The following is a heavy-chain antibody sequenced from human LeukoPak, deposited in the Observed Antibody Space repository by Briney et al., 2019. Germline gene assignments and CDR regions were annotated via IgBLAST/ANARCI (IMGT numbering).Heavy chain of an antibody. Sequence: PGGSLRLSCAASGFTFSSYGMHWVRQAPGKGLEWVAVIWYDGSNKYYADSVKGRFTISRDNSKNTLYLQMNSLRAEDTAVYYCGRHVWAYTVSWFDPWGQGTLVTVSS. J-gene: IGHJ5*02. V-gene: IGHV3-33*01. CDR3: GRHVWAYTVSWFDP. D-gene: IGHD4-11*01. CDR1: GFTFSSYG. CDR2: IWYDGSNK.